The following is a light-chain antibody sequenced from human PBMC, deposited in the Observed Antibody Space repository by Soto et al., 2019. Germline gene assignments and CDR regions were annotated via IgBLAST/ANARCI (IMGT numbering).Light chain of an antibody. V-gene: IGKV1-9*01. Sequence: DIQLTQSPSFLSASVGDRVTITCRASQGISSYLAWYQQKPGKAPKLLIYAASTLQSGVPSRFSGSGSGTEFTLTIRRLQPEDFATYYSQQLNSDPLTFGGGTKVEIK. CDR2: AAS. J-gene: IGKJ4*01. CDR1: QGISSY. CDR3: QQLNSDPLT.